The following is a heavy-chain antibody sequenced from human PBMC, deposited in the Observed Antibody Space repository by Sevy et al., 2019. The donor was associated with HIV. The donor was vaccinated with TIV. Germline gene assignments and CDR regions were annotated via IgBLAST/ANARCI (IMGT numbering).Heavy chain of an antibody. V-gene: IGHV4-61*01. CDR2: IYYSGST. D-gene: IGHD1-1*01. CDR3: ARGTYYYYYGMDV. Sequence: SETLSLTCTVSGGSVSSGSYYWSWIRQPPGKGLEWIGYIYYSGSTNYNPSLKSRVTISVDTSKNQCFLKLSSVTAEDTAGYYCARGTYYYYYGMDVWGQGTTVTVSS. J-gene: IGHJ6*02. CDR1: GGSVSSGSYY.